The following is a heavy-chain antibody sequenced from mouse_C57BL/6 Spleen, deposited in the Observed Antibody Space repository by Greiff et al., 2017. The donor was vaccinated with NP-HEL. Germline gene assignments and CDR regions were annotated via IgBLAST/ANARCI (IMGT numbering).Heavy chain of an antibody. CDR1: GYTFTDYY. Sequence: EVQLQQSGPELVKPGASVKISCKASGYTFTDYYMNWVKQSHGKSLEWIGDINPNNGGTSYNQKFKGKATLTVDKSSSTAYMELRSLTSEDSAVYYCARQGRYYGMDYWGQGTSVTVSS. CDR2: INPNNGGT. J-gene: IGHJ4*01. CDR3: ARQGRYYGMDY. V-gene: IGHV1-26*01.